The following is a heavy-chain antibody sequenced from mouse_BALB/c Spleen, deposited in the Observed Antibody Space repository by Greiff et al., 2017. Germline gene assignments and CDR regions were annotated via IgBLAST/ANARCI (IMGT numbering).Heavy chain of an antibody. CDR2: ISSGGSYT. J-gene: IGHJ4*01. Sequence: EVMLEQSGGELVKPGGSLKLSCAASGFTFSSYGMSWVRQTPGKRLEWVATISSGGSYTYYPDSVKGRFTISRDNAKNTLYLQKSSLKSEDTAMYYCARRGVLGAYGYYDAMDYWGQGTSVTVSA. V-gene: IGHV5-6*02. D-gene: IGHD2-2*01. CDR1: GFTFSSYG. CDR3: ARRGVLGAYGYYDAMDY.